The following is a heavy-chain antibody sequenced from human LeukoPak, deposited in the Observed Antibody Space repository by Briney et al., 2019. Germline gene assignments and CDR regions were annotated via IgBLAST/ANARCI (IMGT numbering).Heavy chain of an antibody. CDR2: INHSGST. CDR1: GGSFSGYY. J-gene: IGHJ5*02. CDR3: ARGRWFDP. Sequence: PSETLSLTCAVYGGSFSGYYWSWIRQPPGKGLEWIGEINHSGSTNYNPSLKSRVTISVDTSKNQFSLKLSSVTAANTAVYYCARGRWFDPWGQGTLVTVSS. V-gene: IGHV4-34*01.